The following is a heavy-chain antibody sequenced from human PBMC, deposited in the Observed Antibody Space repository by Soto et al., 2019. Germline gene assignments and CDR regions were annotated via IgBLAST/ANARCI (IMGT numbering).Heavy chain of an antibody. Sequence: QVQLVQSGAEVKKPGSSVKVSCKASGYTFTGYFMHWVRQGPGQGLEWMGWINPNSGGTNYAQQFQCRVTMTRDTSMSTADMELSRLRSYDTAVYYCAREKLYYQLLYKRKEFDYWGQGTLVTVSS. D-gene: IGHD2-2*02. CDR3: AREKLYYQLLYKRKEFDY. CDR1: GYTFTGYF. CDR2: INPNSGGT. J-gene: IGHJ4*02. V-gene: IGHV1-2*02.